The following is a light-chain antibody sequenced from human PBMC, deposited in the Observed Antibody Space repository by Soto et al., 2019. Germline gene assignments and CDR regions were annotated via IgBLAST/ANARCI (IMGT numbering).Light chain of an antibody. V-gene: IGLV2-14*01. CDR1: SSDVGAYNF. Sequence: QAVLTQPASVSGSPGQSITVSCSGTSSDVGAYNFVSWYQVHPGRAPKLIISEVTVRPSGVSHRFSGSKSGNSASLTISGLQAEDEADYYCTSYTTTNTPYVFGSGTKLTVL. J-gene: IGLJ1*01. CDR3: TSYTTTNTPYV. CDR2: EVT.